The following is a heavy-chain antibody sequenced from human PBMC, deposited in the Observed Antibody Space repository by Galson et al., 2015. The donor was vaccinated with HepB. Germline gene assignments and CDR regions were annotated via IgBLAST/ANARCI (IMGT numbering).Heavy chain of an antibody. D-gene: IGHD3-22*01. CDR3: AIPSPHYYDSSGYYWGYYFDY. CDR1: GYTFTGYY. CDR2: INPNSGGT. Sequence: SVKVSCKASGYTFTGYYMHWVRQAPGQGLEWMGWINPNSGGTNYAQKFQGRVTMTRDTSISTAYMELSRLRSDDTAVYYCAIPSPHYYDSSGYYWGYYFDYWGQGTLVTVSS. V-gene: IGHV1-2*02. J-gene: IGHJ4*02.